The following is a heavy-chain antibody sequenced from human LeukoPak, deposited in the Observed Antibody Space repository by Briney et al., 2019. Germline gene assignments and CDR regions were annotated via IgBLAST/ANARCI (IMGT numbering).Heavy chain of an antibody. D-gene: IGHD5-18*01. CDR3: ARDEGYSHGSRPPDY. CDR2: ITSSSNYI. V-gene: IGHV3-21*01. CDR1: GFTFSIYN. Sequence: PGGSLRLSCAASGFTFSIYNMNWVRQAPGKGLEWVSSITSSSNYIYYADSVKGRFTISRDNAKNSLYLQMNSLRAEDTAVYYCARDEGYSHGSRPPDYWGQGTLVTVSS. J-gene: IGHJ4*02.